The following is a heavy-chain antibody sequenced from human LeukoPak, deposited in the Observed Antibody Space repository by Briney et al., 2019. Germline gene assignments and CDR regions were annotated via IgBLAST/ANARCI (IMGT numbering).Heavy chain of an antibody. V-gene: IGHV3-7*03. CDR3: ARDSWSDTAMENGY. J-gene: IGHJ4*02. Sequence: TGGSLRLSCAASGFTFSSYWMSWVRQAPGKGLEWVANIKQDGSEKYYVDSVKGRFTISRDNAKNSLYLQMNSLRAEDTAVYYCARDSWSDTAMENGYWGQGTLVTVSS. CDR1: GFTFSSYW. D-gene: IGHD5-18*01. CDR2: IKQDGSEK.